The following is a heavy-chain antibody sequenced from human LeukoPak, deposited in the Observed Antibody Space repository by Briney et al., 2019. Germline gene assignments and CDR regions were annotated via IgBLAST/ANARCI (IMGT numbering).Heavy chain of an antibody. D-gene: IGHD2-2*01. CDR1: GFTFSSYG. J-gene: IGHJ4*02. Sequence: GGSLRLSCAASGFTFSSYGMHWVRQAPGKGLEWVAVISYDGSNKYYADSVKGRFTISRDNSKNTLYLQMNSLRAEDTAVYYCANDPYYCSSTSCYGAVGYWCQGTLVTVSS. V-gene: IGHV3-30*18. CDR2: ISYDGSNK. CDR3: ANDPYYCSSTSCYGAVGY.